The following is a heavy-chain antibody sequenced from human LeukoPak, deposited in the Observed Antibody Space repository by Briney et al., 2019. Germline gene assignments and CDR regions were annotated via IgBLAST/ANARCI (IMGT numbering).Heavy chain of an antibody. J-gene: IGHJ3*02. CDR3: ARAYGSGSYSLWAFDI. D-gene: IGHD3-10*01. CDR2: INNDGSST. V-gene: IGHV3-74*01. Sequence: GGSLRLSCAASGFTFSSYWMHWVRQTPGKGLVWVSRINNDGSSTRNADAVKGRFTISRDNAKNSLYLQVNSLRAEDTAVYYCARAYGSGSYSLWAFDIWGQGTMVTVSS. CDR1: GFTFSSYW.